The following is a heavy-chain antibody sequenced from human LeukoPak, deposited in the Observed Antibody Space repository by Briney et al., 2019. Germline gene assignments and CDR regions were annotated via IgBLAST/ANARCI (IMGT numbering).Heavy chain of an antibody. CDR2: INPNSGGT. Sequence: ASVKVSCKASGGTFSSYAISWVRQAPGQGLERMGWINPNSGGTNYAQKFQGRVTMTRDTSISTAYMELSRLRSDDTAVYYCAREFSVVGARLYYWGQGTLVTVSS. CDR1: GGTFSSYA. CDR3: AREFSVVGARLYY. J-gene: IGHJ4*02. V-gene: IGHV1-2*02. D-gene: IGHD1-26*01.